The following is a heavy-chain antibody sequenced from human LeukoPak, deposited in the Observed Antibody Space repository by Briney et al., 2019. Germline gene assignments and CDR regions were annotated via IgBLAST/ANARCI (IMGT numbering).Heavy chain of an antibody. CDR2: IYSGGST. J-gene: IGHJ3*02. CDR3: ARADIDYYDSSGYYFHAFDI. D-gene: IGHD3-22*01. Sequence: GGSLRLSCAASGFTFSSYAMSWVRQAPGKGLEWVSVIYSGGSTYYADSVKGRFTISRHNSKNTLYLQMNSLRAEDTAVYYCARADIDYYDSSGYYFHAFDIWGQGTMVTVSS. CDR1: GFTFSSYA. V-gene: IGHV3-53*04.